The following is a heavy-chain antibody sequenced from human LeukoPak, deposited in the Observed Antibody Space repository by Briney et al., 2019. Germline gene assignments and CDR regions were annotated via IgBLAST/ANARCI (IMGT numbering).Heavy chain of an antibody. V-gene: IGHV4-4*07. D-gene: IGHD6-13*01. CDR2: IYSSGST. J-gene: IGHJ4*02. Sequence: PSETLSLTCTVSGGSISSYYWSWIRQPAGKGLEWIGRIYSSGSTSFNPSLKSRVTMSVDTSKKQFSLKLSSVTAADTAVYYCARDDSSWPFFEYWGQGILVTVSS. CDR3: ARDDSSWPFFEY. CDR1: GGSISSYY.